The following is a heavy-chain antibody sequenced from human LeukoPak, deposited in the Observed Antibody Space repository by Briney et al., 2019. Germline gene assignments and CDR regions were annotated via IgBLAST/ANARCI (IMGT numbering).Heavy chain of an antibody. CDR2: IDDDGSDT. CDR3: ARDNEEIVVVPAAIDY. Sequence: GGSLRLSCAVSGFTFSNYYMHWVRQAPGKGLVWVSRIDDDGSDTTYADSVKGRFTISRDNAKNTLYLQMNSLRVEDTAVYYCARDNEEIVVVPAAIDYWGQGTLVTVSS. V-gene: IGHV3-74*01. CDR1: GFTFSNYY. J-gene: IGHJ4*02. D-gene: IGHD2-2*01.